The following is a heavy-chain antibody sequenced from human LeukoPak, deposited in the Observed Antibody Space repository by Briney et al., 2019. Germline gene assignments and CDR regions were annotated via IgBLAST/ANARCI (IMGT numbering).Heavy chain of an antibody. CDR1: GFTFSSYS. CDR3: ARDQGAIAVAGDYFDY. Sequence: PGGSLRLSCAASGFTFSSYSMNWVRQAPGKGLEWVSSISSSSSYIYYADSVKGRFTISRDNAKNSLYLQMNSLRAEDTAVYYCARDQGAIAVAGDYFDYWGQGTLVTVSP. D-gene: IGHD6-19*01. J-gene: IGHJ4*02. CDR2: ISSSSSYI. V-gene: IGHV3-21*01.